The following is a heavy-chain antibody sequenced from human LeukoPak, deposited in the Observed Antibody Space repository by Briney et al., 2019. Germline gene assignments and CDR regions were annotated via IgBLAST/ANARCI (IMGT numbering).Heavy chain of an antibody. CDR2: ISSDGSST. CDR3: ARVVGSSGWYLGY. CDR1: GFTFSSYW. V-gene: IGHV3-74*01. D-gene: IGHD6-19*01. J-gene: IGHJ4*02. Sequence: GGSLRLSCAASGFTFSSYWMHWVRQAPGKGLVWVSRISSDGSSTSYADSVKGRFTISRDYAKNTLYLQMNSLRAEDTAVYYCARVVGSSGWYLGYWGQGTLVTVSS.